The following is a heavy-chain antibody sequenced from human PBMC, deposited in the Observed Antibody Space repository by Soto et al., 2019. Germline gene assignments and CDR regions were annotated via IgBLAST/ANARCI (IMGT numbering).Heavy chain of an antibody. Sequence: QVQLVESGGGVVQPGRSLRLSCAASGFTFSSYGMHWVRQAPGKGLAWVAVIWYDGSTKYYADSVKGRFTISGDNSKNPRYGQMNSLRAEDTAVEYCATRTTVTTGLDYWGQGTLVTFSS. V-gene: IGHV3-33*01. J-gene: IGHJ4*02. CDR1: GFTFSSYG. CDR3: ATRTTVTTGLDY. D-gene: IGHD4-17*01. CDR2: IWYDGSTK.